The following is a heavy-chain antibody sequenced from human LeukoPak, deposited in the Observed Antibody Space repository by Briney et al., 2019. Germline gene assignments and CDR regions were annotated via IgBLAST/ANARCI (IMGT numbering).Heavy chain of an antibody. D-gene: IGHD3-10*01. J-gene: IGHJ5*02. CDR3: AKDRYYGSGSYSTRGDWFDP. CDR2: ISGSGGST. Sequence: LSLTCAVSGGSISSGGYSWSWVRQAPGKGLEWVSAISGSGGSTYYADSVKGRFTISRDNSKNTLYLQMNSLRAEDTAVYYCAKDRYYGSGSYSTRGDWFDPWGQGTLVTVSS. V-gene: IGHV3-23*01. CDR1: GGSISSGGYS.